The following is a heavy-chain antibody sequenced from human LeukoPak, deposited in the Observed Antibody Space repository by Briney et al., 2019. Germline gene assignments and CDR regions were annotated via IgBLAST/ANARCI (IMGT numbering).Heavy chain of an antibody. CDR3: ASRGVLLWFGDDAFDI. Sequence: SETLSLTCTVSGGSISGYYWSWIRQPPGKGLEWIGYIYYSGSTNYNPSLKSRVTISVDTSKNQFSLKLSSVTAADTAVYYCASRGVLLWFGDDAFDIWGQGTMVTVSS. V-gene: IGHV4-59*12. D-gene: IGHD3-10*01. CDR1: GGSISGYY. J-gene: IGHJ3*02. CDR2: IYYSGST.